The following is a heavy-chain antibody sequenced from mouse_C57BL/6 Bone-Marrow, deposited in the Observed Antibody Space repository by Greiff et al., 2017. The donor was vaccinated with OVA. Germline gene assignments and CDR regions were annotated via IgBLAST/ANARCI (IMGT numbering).Heavy chain of an antibody. J-gene: IGHJ3*01. CDR2: INPYNGGT. CDR1: GYTFTDYY. CDR3: ARGGGTAWFAY. D-gene: IGHD2-14*01. V-gene: IGHV1-19*01. Sequence: VHVKQSGPVLVKPGASVKMSCKASGYTFTDYYMNWVKQSHGKSLEWIGVINPYNGGTSYNQKFKGKATLTVDKSSSTAYMELNSLTSEDSAVYYCARGGGTAWFAYWGQGTLVTVSA.